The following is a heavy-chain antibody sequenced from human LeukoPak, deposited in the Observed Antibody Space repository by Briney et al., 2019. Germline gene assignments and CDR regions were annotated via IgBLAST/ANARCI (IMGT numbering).Heavy chain of an antibody. D-gene: IGHD6-13*01. CDR2: IYYSGST. Sequence: PSETLSLTCTVSGCSISSYYWSWIRQPPGKGLEWIGYIYYSGSTNYNPSLKSRVTISVDTSKYQFSLKLSSVTAADTAVYYCATVRGDAVAGIAFDIWGQGTMVTVSS. CDR3: ATVRGDAVAGIAFDI. V-gene: IGHV4-59*01. CDR1: GCSISSYY. J-gene: IGHJ3*02.